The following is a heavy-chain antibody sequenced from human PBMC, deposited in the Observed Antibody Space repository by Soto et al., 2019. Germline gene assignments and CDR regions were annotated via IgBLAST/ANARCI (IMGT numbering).Heavy chain of an antibody. CDR2: ISSSSSYI. Sequence: GGSLRLSCAASGFTFSSYSMNWVRQAPGKGLEWVSSISSSSSYIYYADSVKGRFTISRDNAKNSLYLQMNSLRAEDTAVYYCARDQKNYYDSSGYYLWGQGTLVTVS. V-gene: IGHV3-21*01. CDR3: ARDQKNYYDSSGYYL. D-gene: IGHD3-22*01. CDR1: GFTFSSYS. J-gene: IGHJ4*02.